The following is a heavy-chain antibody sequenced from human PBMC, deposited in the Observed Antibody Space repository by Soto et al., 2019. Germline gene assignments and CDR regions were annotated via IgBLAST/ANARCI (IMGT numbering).Heavy chain of an antibody. Sequence: QVQLQESGPGLVKPSQTLSLTCTVSGGSISSGGYYWSWIRQHPGKGLEWIGYIYYSGSTYYNPSLKSRVTTSVDTSKNQFSLKLSSVTAADTAVYYCASGRSDYGDYGWFDPWGQGTLVTVSS. V-gene: IGHV4-31*03. D-gene: IGHD4-17*01. CDR3: ASGRSDYGDYGWFDP. CDR1: GGSISSGGYY. J-gene: IGHJ5*02. CDR2: IYYSGST.